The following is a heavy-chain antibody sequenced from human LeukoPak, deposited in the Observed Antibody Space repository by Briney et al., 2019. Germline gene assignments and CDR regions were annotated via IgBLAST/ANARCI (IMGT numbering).Heavy chain of an antibody. V-gene: IGHV4-34*01. CDR2: INHSGST. Sequence: KPSETLSLTCAVYGGSFSGYYWSWIRQPPGKGLEWIGEINHSGSTNYNPSLKSRVTISVDTSKNQFSLKLSSVTAEDTAVYYCARRSSSSSSHFDYWGQGTLVTVSS. J-gene: IGHJ4*02. CDR3: ARRSSSSSSHFDY. D-gene: IGHD6-6*01. CDR1: GGSFSGYY.